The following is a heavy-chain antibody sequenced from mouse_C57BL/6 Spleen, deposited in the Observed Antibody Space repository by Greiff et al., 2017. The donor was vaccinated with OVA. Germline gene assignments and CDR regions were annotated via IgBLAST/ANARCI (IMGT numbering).Heavy chain of an antibody. CDR1: GFTFSSYA. CDR2: ISDGGSYT. D-gene: IGHD4-1*01. CDR3: ARDGLGVGYYAMDY. Sequence: EVQLVESGGGLVKPGGSLKLSCAASGFTFSSYAMSWVRQTPEKRLEWVATISDGGSYTYYPDNVKGRFTISRDNAKNNLYLQMSHLKSEDTAMYYCARDGLGVGYYAMDYWGQGTSVTVSS. V-gene: IGHV5-4*01. J-gene: IGHJ4*01.